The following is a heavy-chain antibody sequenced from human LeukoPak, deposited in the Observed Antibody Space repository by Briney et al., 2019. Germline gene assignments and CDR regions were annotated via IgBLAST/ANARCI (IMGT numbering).Heavy chain of an antibody. Sequence: PSETLSLTCSVSGGSISSGRYYWGWIRQTPGKGLEWIGTVYYSGSTYYSPSLKGRVTISIDTSENQFSLKLSSVTAADTAVYYCARIDYDSSGYFGYWGQGTLVTVSS. CDR2: VYYSGST. D-gene: IGHD3-22*01. J-gene: IGHJ4*02. CDR1: GGSISSGRYY. V-gene: IGHV4-39*07. CDR3: ARIDYDSSGYFGY.